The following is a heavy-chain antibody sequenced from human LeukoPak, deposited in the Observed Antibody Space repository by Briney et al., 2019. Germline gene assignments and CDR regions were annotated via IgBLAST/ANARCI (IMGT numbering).Heavy chain of an antibody. CDR1: GFTFSSYS. CDR2: IGSSSSTI. V-gene: IGHV3-48*01. D-gene: IGHD3-22*01. J-gene: IGHJ4*02. Sequence: GGSLRLSCAASGFTFSSYSMNWVRQAPGKGLEWVSYIGSSSSTIYYAGSVRGRFTISRDNAKNSLYLQMNSLRAEDTAVYYCARASYDSSGYYLGAGARADYWGQGTLVTVSS. CDR3: ARASYDSSGYYLGAGARADY.